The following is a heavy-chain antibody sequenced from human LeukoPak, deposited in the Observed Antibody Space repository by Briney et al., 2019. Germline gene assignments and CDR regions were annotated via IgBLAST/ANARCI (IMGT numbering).Heavy chain of an antibody. CDR2: IIPILGIA. V-gene: IGHV1-69*04. J-gene: IGHJ4*02. CDR3: AREASGRLTQLDY. D-gene: IGHD1-14*01. CDR1: GGTFSSYA. Sequence: ASVKVSCKASGGTFSSYAISWVRQAPGQGLEWMGRIIPILGIANYAQKFQGRVTITADKSTSTAYMELSSLRSEDTAVYYCAREASGRLTQLDYWGQGTLVTVSS.